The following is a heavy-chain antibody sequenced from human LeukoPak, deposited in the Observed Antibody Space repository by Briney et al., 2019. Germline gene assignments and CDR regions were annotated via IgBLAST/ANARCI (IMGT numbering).Heavy chain of an antibody. CDR2: IDWDDDK. CDR1: GFSLNTSGMC. CDR3: ARELELGSYYFDY. Sequence: SGPALVKPTQTLTLTCAFSGFSLNTSGMCVSWIRQPPGKALKWLARIDWDDDKYYSTSLKTRLTISKDTSKNQVVLTMTNMDPVDTATYYCARELELGSYYFDYWGQGTLVTVSS. V-gene: IGHV2-70*11. J-gene: IGHJ4*02. D-gene: IGHD1-7*01.